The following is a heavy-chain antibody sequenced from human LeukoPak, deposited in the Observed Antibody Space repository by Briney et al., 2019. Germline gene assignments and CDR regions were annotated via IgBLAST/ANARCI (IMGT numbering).Heavy chain of an antibody. CDR1: GFTFSSYV. Sequence: GGSLRLSCAASGFTFSSYVMSWVRQAPGKGLEWLSSININSGYIYYADSVKGRFTISRDNAKSSLYLQMNSLRAEDTAVYYCARGSYVQQRQNLFDYWGQGTLVTVSS. J-gene: IGHJ4*02. CDR3: ARGSYVQQRQNLFDY. V-gene: IGHV3-21*01. D-gene: IGHD6-13*01. CDR2: ININSGYI.